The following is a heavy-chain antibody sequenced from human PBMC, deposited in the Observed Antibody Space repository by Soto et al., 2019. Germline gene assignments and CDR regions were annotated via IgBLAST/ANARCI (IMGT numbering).Heavy chain of an antibody. V-gene: IGHV1-69*01. D-gene: IGHD3-22*01. J-gene: IGHJ5*02. Sequence: QVQLVQSGAEVKKPGSSVKVSCKASGGTFSSYAISWVRQAPGQGLEWMGGIIPIFGTANYAQKFQGRVTITAGESTRTTYIGLGSLRSEDTGGYYCARYSSPLVVIWDWFDPWGQGTLVTVSS. CDR2: IIPIFGTA. CDR1: GGTFSSYA. CDR3: ARYSSPLVVIWDWFDP.